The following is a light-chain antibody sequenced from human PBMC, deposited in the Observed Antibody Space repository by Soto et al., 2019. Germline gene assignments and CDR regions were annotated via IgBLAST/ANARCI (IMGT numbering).Light chain of an antibody. CDR3: QQDSSYWT. CDR2: KAS. V-gene: IGKV1-5*03. J-gene: IGKJ1*01. CDR1: QSISSW. Sequence: DIQMTQSPSTLSASVGDRVTITCRASQSISSWLAWFQQKPGKAPKLLIHKASSLESGVPSRFSGSGSGTEFTLTISSLQPDDFAAYYCQQDSSYWTFGQGTKVEVK.